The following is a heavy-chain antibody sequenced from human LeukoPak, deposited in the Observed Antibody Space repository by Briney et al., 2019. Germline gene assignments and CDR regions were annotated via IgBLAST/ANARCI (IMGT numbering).Heavy chain of an antibody. CDR1: GYTFTGYY. D-gene: IGHD3-10*01. CDR2: INPNSGVT. CDR3: ARANRITMVRGTMSY. J-gene: IGHJ4*02. Sequence: KPGASVKVSCKASGYTFTGYYMHWVRQAPGQGLEWMGWINPNSGVTNYAQKFQGRVTMTRDTSISTAYMELSRLRSDDTAVYYCARANRITMVRGTMSYWGQGTLVTVSS. V-gene: IGHV1-2*02.